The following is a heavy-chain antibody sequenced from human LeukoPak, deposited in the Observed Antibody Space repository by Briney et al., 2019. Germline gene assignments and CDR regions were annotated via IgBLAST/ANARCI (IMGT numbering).Heavy chain of an antibody. CDR3: ARGHFGGRSGGSCYRY. J-gene: IGHJ4*02. V-gene: IGHV4-61*02. Sequence: SETLSLTCTVSGGSISGSSYYWSWIRQPAGKGLEWIGRIYTSGTTNYNPSLKSRVTISVDTSKNQFSLKLSSVTAADTAVYYCARGHFGGRSGGSCYRYWGQGTLVTVSS. CDR2: IYTSGTT. D-gene: IGHD2-15*01. CDR1: GGSISGSSYY.